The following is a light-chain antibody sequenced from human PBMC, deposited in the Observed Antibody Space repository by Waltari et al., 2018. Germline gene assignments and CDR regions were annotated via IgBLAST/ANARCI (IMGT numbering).Light chain of an antibody. CDR3: QQRSNWTPHT. CDR1: QSVGSY. CDR2: DAS. J-gene: IGKJ2*01. Sequence: EIVLTQSPATLSLSPGDTATLSCRASQSVGSYLAWYQQKPGQPPRLLIYDASNRATGVPARFRGRGSGTDFTLTISSLEAEDFAVYYCQQRSNWTPHTFGQGARLEIK. V-gene: IGKV3-11*01.